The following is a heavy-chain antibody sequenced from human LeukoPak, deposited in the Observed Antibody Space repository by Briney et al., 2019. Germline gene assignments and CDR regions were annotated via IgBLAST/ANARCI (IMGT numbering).Heavy chain of an antibody. D-gene: IGHD6-13*01. Sequence: SETLSLTCAVYGGSFSGYYWNWIRQAPGKGLEWIGDINQSGSTNYNPSLKSRVTISVDTSKNQFSLRLFSVTAADTAVYYCAREAAAGISWFDPWGQGTLLTVSS. CDR2: INQSGST. CDR1: GGSFSGYY. V-gene: IGHV4-34*01. CDR3: AREAAAGISWFDP. J-gene: IGHJ5*02.